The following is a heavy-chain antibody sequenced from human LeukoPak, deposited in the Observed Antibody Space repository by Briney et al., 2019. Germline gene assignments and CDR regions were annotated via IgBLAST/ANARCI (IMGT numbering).Heavy chain of an antibody. CDR3: ARGSLTYYDSSGYYYRAFDI. J-gene: IGHJ3*02. Sequence: QPSPTLSLTCTVSGGSISSGGYYWSWIRQHPGKGLEGIGYMYDSGSTYYNPSLKSRVTISVETSKNQFSLKLSSVTAADTAVYYCARGSLTYYDSSGYYYRAFDIWGRGTMVTVSS. V-gene: IGHV4-31*03. CDR1: GGSISSGGYY. D-gene: IGHD3-22*01. CDR2: MYDSGST.